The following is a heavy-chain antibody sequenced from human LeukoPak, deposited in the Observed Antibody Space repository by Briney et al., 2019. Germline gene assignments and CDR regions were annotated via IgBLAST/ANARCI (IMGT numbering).Heavy chain of an antibody. D-gene: IGHD6-19*01. Sequence: GESLKISCKASGYTFTSYGISWVRQAPGQGLEWMGWISAYNGNTNYAQKLQGRVTMTTDTSTSTAYMELRSLRSDDTAVYYCARFDPTRGKNIAVARVFDYWGQGTLVTVSS. V-gene: IGHV1-18*01. J-gene: IGHJ4*02. CDR2: ISAYNGNT. CDR3: ARFDPTRGKNIAVARVFDY. CDR1: GYTFTSYG.